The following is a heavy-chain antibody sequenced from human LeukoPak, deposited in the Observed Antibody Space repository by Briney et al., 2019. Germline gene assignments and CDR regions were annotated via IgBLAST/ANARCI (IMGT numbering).Heavy chain of an antibody. V-gene: IGHV4-59*11. J-gene: IGHJ4*02. CDR3: ARGGRETYYDFWSGYFDY. CDR2: IYYSGST. D-gene: IGHD3-3*01. Sequence: SETLSLTCTVSGGSISSHYWSWIRQPPGKGLEWIGYIYYSGSTNYNPSLKSRVTISVDTSKNQFSLKLSSVTASDTAVYYCARGGRETYYDFWSGYFDYWGQGTLVTVSS. CDR1: GGSISSHY.